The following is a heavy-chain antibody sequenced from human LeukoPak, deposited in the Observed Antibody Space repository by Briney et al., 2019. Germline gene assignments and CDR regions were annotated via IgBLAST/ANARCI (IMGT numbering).Heavy chain of an antibody. CDR2: INHSGST. V-gene: IGHV4-34*01. Sequence: PSETLSLTCAVYGGSFSGYYWSWIRQPPGKGLEWIGEINHSGSTNYNPSLKSRVTISVDTSKNQFSLKLSSVTAADTAVYYCARAGSSGWLVDYWGQGTLVTVSS. CDR3: ARAGSSGWLVDY. D-gene: IGHD6-19*01. J-gene: IGHJ4*02. CDR1: GGSFSGYY.